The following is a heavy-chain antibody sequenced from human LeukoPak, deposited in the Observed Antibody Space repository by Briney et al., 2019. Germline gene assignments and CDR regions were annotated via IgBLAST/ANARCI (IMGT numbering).Heavy chain of an antibody. CDR1: GGSISSGSYY. V-gene: IGHV4-39*07. CDR2: INHRGYS. CDR3: ASSAAGRGLYYYYGMDV. Sequence: SETLSLTCTVSGGSISSGSYYWSWIRQPLGKGLEWIGDINHRGYSNCNPSLKSRVTISEDTSKNQFSLKLSSVTAADTALYYCASSAAGRGLYYYYGMDVWGQGTTVTVSS. D-gene: IGHD6-13*01. J-gene: IGHJ6*02.